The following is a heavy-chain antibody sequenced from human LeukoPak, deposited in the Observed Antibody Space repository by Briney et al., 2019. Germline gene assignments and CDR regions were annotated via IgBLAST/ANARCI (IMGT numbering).Heavy chain of an antibody. D-gene: IGHD6-6*01. Sequence: GGSLSLSCAASGFTFSSYGMHWVRQAPGKGLEWVAVISYDGSNKYYADSVKGRFTISRDNSKNTLYLQMNSLRAEDTAVYYCAKLFEYSSSAPFDYWGQGTLVTVSS. CDR3: AKLFEYSSSAPFDY. CDR1: GFTFSSYG. J-gene: IGHJ4*02. CDR2: ISYDGSNK. V-gene: IGHV3-30*18.